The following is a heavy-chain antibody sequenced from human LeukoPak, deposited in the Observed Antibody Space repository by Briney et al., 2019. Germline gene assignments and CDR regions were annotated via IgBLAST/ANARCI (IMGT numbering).Heavy chain of an antibody. V-gene: IGHV3-21*01. CDR2: ISSSSSYI. J-gene: IGHJ3*02. Sequence: GGSLRLSCAASGFTFSSYSMNWVRQAPGKGLEWVSSISSSSSYIYYADSVKGRFTISRDNAKNSLYLQMNSLRAEDTAVYYCARDSGRYSSSHDAFDIWGQGTMVTVSS. CDR3: ARDSGRYSSSHDAFDI. D-gene: IGHD6-13*01. CDR1: GFTFSSYS.